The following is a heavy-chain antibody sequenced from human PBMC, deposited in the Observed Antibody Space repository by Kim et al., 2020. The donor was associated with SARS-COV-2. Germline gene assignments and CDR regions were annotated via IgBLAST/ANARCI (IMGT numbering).Heavy chain of an antibody. Sequence: SVKGRFTISRDNSKNTLYLQMNSLRAEDTAVYYCAKGPYTYYYDSSGPSIWGQGTMVTVSS. V-gene: IGHV3-30*02. CDR3: AKGPYTYYYDSSGPSI. D-gene: IGHD3-22*01. J-gene: IGHJ3*02.